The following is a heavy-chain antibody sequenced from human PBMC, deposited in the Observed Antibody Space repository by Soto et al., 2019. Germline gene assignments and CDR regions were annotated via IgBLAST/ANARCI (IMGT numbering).Heavy chain of an antibody. CDR1: GYTFTNFG. V-gene: IGHV1-18*01. D-gene: IGHD3-16*01. J-gene: IGHJ4*02. CDR3: ARWGTPIDY. Sequence: QVHLVQSGAEVKKPGASVKVSCTASGYTFTNFGISWVRQAPGQGLEWMGWISAYNGNTNYAQKFQGRVTMTTDTATRTAYMELWSLRSDDTAVYYCARWGTPIDYWGQGTLVTVSS. CDR2: ISAYNGNT.